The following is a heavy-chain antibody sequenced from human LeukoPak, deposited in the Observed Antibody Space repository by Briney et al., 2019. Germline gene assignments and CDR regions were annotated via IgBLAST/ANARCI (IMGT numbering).Heavy chain of an antibody. CDR1: GGSFSGYY. D-gene: IGHD6-13*01. Sequence: SETLSLTCAVYGGSFSGYYWSWIRQPPGKGLEWIGEIDHSGSTTYNPSLKNRVTISLDTSKNQFSLKMNSVTAADTAVYYCASRIAAAGYYYYYYAMDVWGQGTTVTVSS. J-gene: IGHJ6*02. V-gene: IGHV4-34*01. CDR3: ASRIAAAGYYYYYYAMDV. CDR2: IDHSGST.